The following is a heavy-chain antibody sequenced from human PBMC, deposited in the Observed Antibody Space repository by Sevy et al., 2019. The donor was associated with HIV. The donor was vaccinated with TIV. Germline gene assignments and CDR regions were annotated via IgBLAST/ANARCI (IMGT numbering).Heavy chain of an antibody. Sequence: GGSLRLSCAASGFTFSSYAMSWVRQAPGKGLEWVSAISGSGGSTYYADSVKDRFTISRDNSKNTLYLQMNSLRAEDTAVYYCAKDEWRSSPYYYDGSGYPGEPFDYWGQGTLVTVSS. V-gene: IGHV3-23*01. J-gene: IGHJ4*02. CDR3: AKDEWRSSPYYYDGSGYPGEPFDY. D-gene: IGHD3-22*01. CDR2: ISGSGGST. CDR1: GFTFSSYA.